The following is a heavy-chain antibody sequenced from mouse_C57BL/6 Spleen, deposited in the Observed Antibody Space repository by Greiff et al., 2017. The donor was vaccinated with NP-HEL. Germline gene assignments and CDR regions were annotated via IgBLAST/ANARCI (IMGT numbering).Heavy chain of an antibody. V-gene: IGHV1-85*01. CDR1: GYTFTSYD. Sequence: VQLQESGPELVKPGASVKLSCKASGYTFTSYDINWVKQRPGQGLEWIGWIYPRDGSTKYNEKFKGKANLTVDTSSSTAYMELHSLTSEDSAVYFCARGGGYYGYDGAAGFAYWGQGTLVTVSA. J-gene: IGHJ3*01. CDR3: ARGGGYYGYDGAAGFAY. D-gene: IGHD2-2*01. CDR2: IYPRDGST.